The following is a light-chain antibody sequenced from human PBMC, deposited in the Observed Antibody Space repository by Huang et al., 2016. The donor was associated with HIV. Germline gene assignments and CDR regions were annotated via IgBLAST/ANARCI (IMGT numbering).Light chain of an antibody. J-gene: IGKJ2*01. CDR2: ATS. CDR3: QQYYNTPYT. V-gene: IGKV1-NL1*01. Sequence: DIQMPQSPSSLSASVGDRVTITCRASQGITKSLVWYQQKPGKAPKLLLFATSRLERGVQSRFSGSGSGTDFTLTISSLQPEDFATYYCQQYYNTPYTFGQGTKLEIK. CDR1: QGITKS.